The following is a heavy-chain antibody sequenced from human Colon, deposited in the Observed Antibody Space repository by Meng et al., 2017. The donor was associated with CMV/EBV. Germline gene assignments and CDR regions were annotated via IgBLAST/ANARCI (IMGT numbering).Heavy chain of an antibody. CDR2: IGSTGTIA. V-gene: IGHV3-23*05. CDR3: AKNGAWFRFDS. CDR1: GFTFGSYA. J-gene: IGHJ4*02. D-gene: IGHD2-8*01. Sequence: GESLKISCAGSGFTFGSYAMSWVRQAPGKGLEWVAVIGSTGTIARYADSVKGRFAISRDNSTNTIYLLLNSLRAEDTGLYYCAKNGAWFRFDSWGQGTPVTVSS.